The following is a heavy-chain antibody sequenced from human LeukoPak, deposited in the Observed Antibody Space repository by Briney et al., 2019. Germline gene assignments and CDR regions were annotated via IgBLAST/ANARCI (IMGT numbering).Heavy chain of an antibody. CDR3: AGGAWNYYY. CDR1: GGSISSGSYY. Sequence: PSETLSLTCTVSGGSISSGSYYWSWIRQPAGKGLEWIGRIYTSGSTNYNPSPKSRVTVSVDTSKNQFSLKLSSVTAADTAVYYCAGGAWNYYYWGQGTLVTVSS. V-gene: IGHV4-61*02. CDR2: IYTSGST. J-gene: IGHJ4*02. D-gene: IGHD1-7*01.